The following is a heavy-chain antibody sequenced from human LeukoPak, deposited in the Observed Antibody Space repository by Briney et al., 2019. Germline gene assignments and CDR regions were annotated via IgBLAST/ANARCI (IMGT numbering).Heavy chain of an antibody. V-gene: IGHV1-8*01. CDR3: ARAAGGDY. CDR2: MNPNSGNT. Sequence: ASVTVSCKASGYTFTSYDINWVRQAPGQGLEWMGWMNPNSGNTGYAQKLQGRVTMTTDTSTSTAYMELRSLRSDDTAVYYCARAAGGDYWGQGTLVTVSS. CDR1: GYTFTSYD. J-gene: IGHJ4*02. D-gene: IGHD3-10*01.